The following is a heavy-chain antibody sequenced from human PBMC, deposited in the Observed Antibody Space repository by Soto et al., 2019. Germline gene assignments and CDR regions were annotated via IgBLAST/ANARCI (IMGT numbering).Heavy chain of an antibody. Sequence: ASVNVPFKASGYTFTSYCISWVRQEPGKGIEWMGWISAYNGNTNYAHKLQGRVTMTTDTSTSTAYMELRILRSDDTAVYYCAPRNGGQAFASWGQGKMVTVSS. CDR3: APRNGGQAFAS. D-gene: IGHD1-1*01. CDR1: GYTFTSYC. CDR2: ISAYNGNT. V-gene: IGHV1-18*04. J-gene: IGHJ3*01.